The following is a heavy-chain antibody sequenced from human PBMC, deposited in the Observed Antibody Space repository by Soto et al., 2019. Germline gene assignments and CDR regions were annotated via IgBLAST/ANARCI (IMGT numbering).Heavy chain of an antibody. V-gene: IGHV4-39*01. CDR1: GASVSSSSYY. CDR2: IYYGGST. D-gene: IGHD3-22*01. J-gene: IGHJ4*02. Sequence: SETLSLTCTVSGASVSSSSYYWAWIRQPPGKGLEWIGSIYYGGSTYYNPSLQSRVTISVDTSRNQFSLKLSPVTAADTAVYYCASPGPEYFDSGGYYSDFDFWGQGTLVTVSS. CDR3: ASPGPEYFDSGGYYSDFDF.